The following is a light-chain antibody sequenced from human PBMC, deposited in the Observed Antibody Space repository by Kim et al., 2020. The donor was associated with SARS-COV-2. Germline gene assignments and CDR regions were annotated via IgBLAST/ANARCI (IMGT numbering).Light chain of an antibody. V-gene: IGLV3-9*01. CDR1: NTGSKM. CDR2: RNN. Sequence: VARGRTARITCGGNNTGSKMVHWYQQKQGQAPLLVIYRNNNRHGGMPDRFSGSNSGNTATLTISSAQAGDEADYYCQVWDSSTYVVFGGGNQLTVL. CDR3: QVWDSSTYVV. J-gene: IGLJ2*01.